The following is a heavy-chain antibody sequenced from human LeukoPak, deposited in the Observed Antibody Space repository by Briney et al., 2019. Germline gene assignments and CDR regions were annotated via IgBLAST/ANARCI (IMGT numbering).Heavy chain of an antibody. Sequence: GESLKISCEGSGYSFTNYWIGWVRQMPGKGLEWMGIIYPVDSDTRYSPSFQGQVTISADKSISTAYLQWSSLKASDTAMYYCARPDSCSSGTCYVHDAFHIWGQGTLVTVSS. J-gene: IGHJ3*02. CDR2: IYPVDSDT. V-gene: IGHV5-51*01. D-gene: IGHD2-15*01. CDR1: GYSFTNYW. CDR3: ARPDSCSSGTCYVHDAFHI.